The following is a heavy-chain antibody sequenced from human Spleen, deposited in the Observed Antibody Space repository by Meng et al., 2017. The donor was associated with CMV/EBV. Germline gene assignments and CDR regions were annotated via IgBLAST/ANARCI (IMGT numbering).Heavy chain of an antibody. V-gene: IGHV3-33*01. Sequence: GESLKISCAASTLSFSRHGMDWVRQAPGKGLEWVAVLFNVASNEDSSDSVKGRFTISRDNSRNTLYLQMNNLRAEDTSVYYCVTYYADIVLGPFDIWGQGTVVTVSS. CDR1: TLSFSRHG. J-gene: IGHJ3*02. CDR3: VTYYADIVLGPFDI. CDR2: LFNVASNE. D-gene: IGHD2-21*01.